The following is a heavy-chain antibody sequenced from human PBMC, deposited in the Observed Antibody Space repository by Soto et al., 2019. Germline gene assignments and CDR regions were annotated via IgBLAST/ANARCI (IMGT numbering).Heavy chain of an antibody. CDR2: ISGSGGST. CDR1: EFTINNYA. V-gene: IGHV3-23*01. CDR3: AKEKISTSCCNWFDP. Sequence: GGSMSHSSAASEFTINNYAMSWVRQTPGKGLEWVSAISGSGGSTYYADSVKGRFTISRDNSKNTLYLQMNSLRAEDTAVYYCAKEKISTSCCNWFDPWGQGTLVTVSS. D-gene: IGHD2-2*01. J-gene: IGHJ5*02.